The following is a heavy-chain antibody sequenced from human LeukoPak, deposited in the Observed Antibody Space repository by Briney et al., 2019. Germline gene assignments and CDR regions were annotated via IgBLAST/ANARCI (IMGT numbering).Heavy chain of an antibody. D-gene: IGHD6-19*01. V-gene: IGHV3-30*18. CDR2: ISYDGSNK. Sequence: GGSLRLSCAASGFTFSSYGMHWVRQAPGKGLEWVAVISYDGSNKYYADSVKGRFTISRDNPKNTLYLQMNSLRAEDTAVYYCAKGDGRQWLAGHAFDIWGQGTMVTVSS. CDR1: GFTFSSYG. CDR3: AKGDGRQWLAGHAFDI. J-gene: IGHJ3*02.